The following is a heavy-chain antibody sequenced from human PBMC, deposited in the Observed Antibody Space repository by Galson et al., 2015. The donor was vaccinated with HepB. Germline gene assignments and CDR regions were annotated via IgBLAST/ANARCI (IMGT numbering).Heavy chain of an antibody. V-gene: IGHV3-15*01. J-gene: IGHJ4*02. CDR3: VRIGIRPFEN. Sequence: SLRIAYAAAGFPFTDAWLNCGRQAPGKAPEGVGQIKTKSEKEETDFAAPVKGRFTISRDDSKQMIYLQMNSLKIEDTAVYYCVRIGIRPFENWGQGTLVTVSS. CDR2: IKTKSEKEET. D-gene: IGHD2-15*01. CDR1: GFPFTDAW.